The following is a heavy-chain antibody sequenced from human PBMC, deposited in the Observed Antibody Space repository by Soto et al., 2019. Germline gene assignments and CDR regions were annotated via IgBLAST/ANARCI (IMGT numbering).Heavy chain of an antibody. CDR3: XXXXXGIMVDY. V-gene: IGHV4-31*01. Sequence: QVQLQESGPGLVKPSQTLSLTCTVSGGSISSGGYYWSWIRQHPGKGLEWIGYIYYSGSTYYNPSXXXXXXXXXXXXXXXXXXXXXXXXXXXXXXXXXXXXXXGIMVDYWGQGTLVTVSS. CDR1: GGSISSGGYY. CDR2: IYYSGST. J-gene: IGHJ4*02. D-gene: IGHD3-16*01.